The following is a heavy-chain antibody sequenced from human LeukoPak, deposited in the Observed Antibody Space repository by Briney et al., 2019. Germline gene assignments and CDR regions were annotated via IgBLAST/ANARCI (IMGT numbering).Heavy chain of an antibody. CDR3: AISTNWLPDAFDI. Sequence: ASETLSLTCTVSGGSISSDSYYWTWIRQPAGKGLEWIGRIYNTGSTNHNPSLKSRVTISVDTSKNQFSLKLSSVTAADTAVYYCAISTNWLPDAFDIGGLGTMVTVSS. V-gene: IGHV4-61*02. D-gene: IGHD2-2*01. CDR1: GGSISSDSYY. CDR2: IYNTGST. J-gene: IGHJ3*02.